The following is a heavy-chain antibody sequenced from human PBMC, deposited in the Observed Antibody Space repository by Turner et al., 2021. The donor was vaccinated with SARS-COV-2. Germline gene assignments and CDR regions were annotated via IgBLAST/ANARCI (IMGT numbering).Heavy chain of an antibody. CDR3: AKDYAYYGSGSYPAY. CDR1: GFTFSNYA. Sequence: EVQLLESGGGLVQPGGSLRRTCAASGFTFSNYAMTWVRQAPGKGRVWVSGIRGSGDSTFYADSVKGRFTISRDNSKHTLFLQMNSLRAEDTAVYYCAKDYAYYGSGSYPAYWGQGTLVTVSS. CDR2: IRGSGDST. V-gene: IGHV3-23*01. D-gene: IGHD3-10*01. J-gene: IGHJ4*02.